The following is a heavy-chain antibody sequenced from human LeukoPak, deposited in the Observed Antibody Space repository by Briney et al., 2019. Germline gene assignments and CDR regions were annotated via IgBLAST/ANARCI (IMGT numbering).Heavy chain of an antibody. CDR1: GGSISSGDYY. J-gene: IGHJ4*02. D-gene: IGHD4-17*01. V-gene: IGHV4-30-4*08. CDR2: IYYNGNT. Sequence: SETPSLTCTVSGGSISSGDYYWTWIRQPPGRGLEWIGFIYYNGNTYYNPSLKSRATILADTSKNQFSLKLSSVTAADTAVYYCAREGVGDADFAYWGQGALVTVSS. CDR3: AREGVGDADFAY.